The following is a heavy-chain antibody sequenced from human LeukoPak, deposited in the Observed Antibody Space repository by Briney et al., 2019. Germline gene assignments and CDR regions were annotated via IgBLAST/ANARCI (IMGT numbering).Heavy chain of an antibody. J-gene: IGHJ4*02. D-gene: IGHD6-19*01. CDR2: IKPDGSEK. CDR3: TRDRVAGF. V-gene: IGHV3-7*01. Sequence: PGGSLRLSCAASGFTFRSYWMSWVRQAPGKGLEWVAYIKPDGSEKYYVDSVKGRFTISRDNAKNSLYMQMNSLPADDTAVYYCTRDRVAGFWGQGTLVAVSS. CDR1: GFTFRSYW.